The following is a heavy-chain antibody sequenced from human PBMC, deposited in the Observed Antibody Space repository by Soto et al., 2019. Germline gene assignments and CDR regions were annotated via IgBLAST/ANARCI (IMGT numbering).Heavy chain of an antibody. CDR3: ATLPAAMYNHAFDI. CDR1: GGTFSSYT. CDR2: IIPILGIA. D-gene: IGHD2-2*01. Sequence: QVQLVQSGAEVKKPGSSVKVSCKASGGTFSSYTISWVRQAPGQGLEWMGRIIPILGIANYAQKFQGRVTITADKSTSTAYMELSSLRSEDTAVHYRATLPAAMYNHAFDIWGQGTMVTVSS. J-gene: IGHJ3*02. V-gene: IGHV1-69*02.